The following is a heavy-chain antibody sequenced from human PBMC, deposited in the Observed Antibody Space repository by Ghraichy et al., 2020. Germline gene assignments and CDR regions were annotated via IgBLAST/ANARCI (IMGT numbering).Heavy chain of an antibody. CDR3: ARQRGYCSSTSCYDAFDI. V-gene: IGHV5-51*01. CDR1: GYSFTSYW. CDR2: IYPGDSDT. Sequence: GESLNISCKGSGYSFTSYWIGWVRQMPGKGLEWMGIIYPGDSDTRYSPSFQGQVTISADKSISTAYLQWSSLKASDTAMYYCARQRGYCSSTSCYDAFDIWGQGTMVTVSS. D-gene: IGHD2-2*01. J-gene: IGHJ3*02.